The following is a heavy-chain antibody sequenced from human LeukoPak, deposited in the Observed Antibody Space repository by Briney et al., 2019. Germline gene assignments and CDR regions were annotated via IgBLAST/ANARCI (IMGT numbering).Heavy chain of an antibody. CDR3: ARSMITFGGVIDY. D-gene: IGHD3-16*01. V-gene: IGHV3-30-3*01. J-gene: IGHJ4*02. Sequence: PGGSLRLSCAASGFTFSSYAMHWVRQAPGKGLEWVAVISYDGSNKYYADSVKGRFTISRDNSKNTLYLQTNSLRAEDTAVYYCARSMITFGGVIDYWGQGTLVTVSS. CDR2: ISYDGSNK. CDR1: GFTFSSYA.